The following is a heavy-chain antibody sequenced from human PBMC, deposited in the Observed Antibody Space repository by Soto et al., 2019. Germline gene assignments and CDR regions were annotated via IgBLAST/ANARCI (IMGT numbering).Heavy chain of an antibody. CDR1: GGSFSGYY. CDR2: INHSGST. CDR3: ARGKLRGYYDILTGQNGMDV. Sequence: SETLSLTCAVYGGSFSGYYWSWIRQPPGKGLEWIGEINHSGSTNYNPSLKSRVTISVDTSKNQFSLKLSSVTAADTAVYYCARGKLRGYYDILTGQNGMDVWGQGTTVTVSS. V-gene: IGHV4-34*01. J-gene: IGHJ6*02. D-gene: IGHD3-9*01.